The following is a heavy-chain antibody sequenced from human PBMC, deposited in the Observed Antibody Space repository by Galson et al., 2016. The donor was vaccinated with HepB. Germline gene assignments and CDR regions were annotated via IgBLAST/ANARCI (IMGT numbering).Heavy chain of an antibody. D-gene: IGHD6-6*01. V-gene: IGHV1-18*04. CDR3: ARTAYGVAGRHVDYYGMDV. Sequence: SVKVSCKASGYSFTTYSISWVRQAPGQGLEWMGWISPYNGHTKFAQKFQGRVTVTTDTSTSTAYMALRSLRSDDTAVYYCARTAYGVAGRHVDYYGMDVWGQGTTVTVSS. CDR1: GYSFTTYS. CDR2: ISPYNGHT. J-gene: IGHJ6*02.